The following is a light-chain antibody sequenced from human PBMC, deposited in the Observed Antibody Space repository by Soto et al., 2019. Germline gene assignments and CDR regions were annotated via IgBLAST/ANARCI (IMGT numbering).Light chain of an antibody. J-gene: IGKJ2*01. Sequence: DIQLTQSPSFLSASAGDRVTITCRASQGIRSYLAWYQQRPGKAPELLIYGASTLRPGGASRFSGSGSGTEFTLTISSLQPEDFATYYCHQYDDGPYTFGQGTKVDIK. CDR2: GAS. V-gene: IGKV1-9*01. CDR1: QGIRSY. CDR3: HQYDDGPYT.